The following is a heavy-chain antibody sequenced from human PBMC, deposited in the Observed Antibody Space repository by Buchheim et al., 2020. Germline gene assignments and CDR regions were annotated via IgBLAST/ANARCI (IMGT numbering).Heavy chain of an antibody. D-gene: IGHD6-13*01. CDR2: VYYSGNT. J-gene: IGHJ5*02. CDR1: GGSISSSSYY. CDR3: TRPAGGMAAAVKWFDP. V-gene: IGHV4-39*01. Sequence: QLQLQESGPGLLKPSETLSLTCTVSGGSISSSSYYWGWIRQPPGKGLEWIGSVYYSGNTYYNPSLKRRVTISVDSSKNQFSLKMTSVTAADTAVYYCTRPAGGMAAAVKWFDPWGQGTL.